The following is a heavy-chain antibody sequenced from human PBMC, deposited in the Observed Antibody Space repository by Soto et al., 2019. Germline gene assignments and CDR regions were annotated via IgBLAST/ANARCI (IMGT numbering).Heavy chain of an antibody. CDR2: ISAYNGST. CDR3: AKDRGFCSGRTCYSLDS. CDR1: GYTFTSYG. Sequence: ASVKGSCKASGYTFTSYGINWVRQAPGQGLEWLGRISAYNGSTNYVQSLQGRITMTTDTFTSTAYMELRSLRSDDTAVYYCAKDRGFCSGRTCYSLDSWGQGILVTVSS. J-gene: IGHJ4*02. D-gene: IGHD2-15*01. V-gene: IGHV1-18*04.